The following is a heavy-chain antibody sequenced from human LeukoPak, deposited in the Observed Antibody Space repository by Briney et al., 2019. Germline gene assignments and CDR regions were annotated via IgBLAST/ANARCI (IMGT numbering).Heavy chain of an antibody. Sequence: PGGSLRLSCAASGFTFSSYSMTWVRQAPGKGLEWVSYISSSSSTIYYADSVKGRFTISRDNAKNSLYLQMNSLRAEDTAVYYCARDFSNRLGFWSGYPRHYYYGMDVWGQGTTVTVSS. D-gene: IGHD3-3*01. CDR3: ARDFSNRLGFWSGYPRHYYYGMDV. CDR2: ISSSSSTI. V-gene: IGHV3-48*01. CDR1: GFTFSSYS. J-gene: IGHJ6*02.